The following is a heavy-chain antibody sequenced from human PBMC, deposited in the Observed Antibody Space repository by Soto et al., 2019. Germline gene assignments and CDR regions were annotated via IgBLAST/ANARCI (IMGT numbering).Heavy chain of an antibody. CDR3: AKGSANSRPYYFDC. J-gene: IGHJ4*02. D-gene: IGHD3-22*01. CDR2: ITVSGGDT. Sequence: LGESLKISCAASGFTFTNYVMSWVRQAPGKGLEWVSAITVSGGDTFYADSVRGRFTISRDNPKNTLYLQMNSLRAEDTAVYYCAKGSANSRPYYFDCWGRGTLVTVSS. V-gene: IGHV3-23*01. CDR1: GFTFTNYV.